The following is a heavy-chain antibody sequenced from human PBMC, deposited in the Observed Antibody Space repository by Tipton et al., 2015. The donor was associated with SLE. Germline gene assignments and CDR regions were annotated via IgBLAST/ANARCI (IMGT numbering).Heavy chain of an antibody. J-gene: IGHJ4*02. Sequence: TLSLTCAVYGGSFSGYYWSWIRQPPGKGLEWIGEINHSGSTNYNPSLKSRVTISVDTSKNQFSLKLSSVTAADTAVYYCARDRGGSVAGPDYWGQGTLVTVSS. CDR3: ARDRGGSVAGPDY. CDR2: INHSGST. CDR1: GGSFSGYY. V-gene: IGHV4-34*01. D-gene: IGHD6-19*01.